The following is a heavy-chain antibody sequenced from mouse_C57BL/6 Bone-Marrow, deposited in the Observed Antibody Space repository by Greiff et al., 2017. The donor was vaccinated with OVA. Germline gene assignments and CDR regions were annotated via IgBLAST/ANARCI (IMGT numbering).Heavy chain of an antibody. D-gene: IGHD1-1*01. CDR2: IRNKANGYTT. Sequence: EVKLMESGGGLVQPGGSLSLSCAASGFTFTDYYMSWVRQPPGKALEWLGFIRNKANGYTTEYSASVKGRFTISRDNSQSILYLQMNALRAEDSATYYCASSHDSSPYWYFDVWGTGTTVPVSS. V-gene: IGHV7-3*01. CDR3: ASSHDSSPYWYFDV. CDR1: GFTFTDYY. J-gene: IGHJ1*03.